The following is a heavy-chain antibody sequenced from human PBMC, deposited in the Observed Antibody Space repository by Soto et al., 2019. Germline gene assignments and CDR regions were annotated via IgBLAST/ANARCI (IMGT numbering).Heavy chain of an antibody. CDR2: ISSSSSTI. V-gene: IGHV3-48*01. Sequence: GGSLRLSCAASGFTFSSYSMNWFRQAPGKGLEWVSYISSSSSTIYYADSVKGRFTISRDNAKNSLYLQMNSLRAEDTAVYYCARDLNLGSFDYWGQGTLVTVSS. CDR1: GFTFSSYS. J-gene: IGHJ4*02. CDR3: ARDLNLGSFDY.